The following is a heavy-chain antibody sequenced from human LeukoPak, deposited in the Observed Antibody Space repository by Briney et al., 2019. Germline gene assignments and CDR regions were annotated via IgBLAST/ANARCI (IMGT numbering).Heavy chain of an antibody. J-gene: IGHJ4*02. V-gene: IGHV3-23*01. CDR1: GFIFSAYN. Sequence: PGGSLRLSCAASGFIFSAYNLNWVRQAPGKGLEWISAIGGSDGRTYYADFVKGRFTISRDNSKNTLYLQMNSLRAEDTAVYYCAKDGSYYFDYWGQGTLVTVYS. CDR2: IGGSDGRT. CDR3: AKDGSYYFDY.